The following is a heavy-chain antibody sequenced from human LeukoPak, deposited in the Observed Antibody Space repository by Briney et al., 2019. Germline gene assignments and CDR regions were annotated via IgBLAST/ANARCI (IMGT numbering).Heavy chain of an antibody. D-gene: IGHD2-2*01. CDR2: IYPGDSDT. CDR1: GYRFTSYW. V-gene: IGHV5-51*01. J-gene: IGHJ4*02. CDR3: ARPHCSSTSCYAYFDY. Sequence: GESLKISCKGAGYRFTSYWIGWVRQLPGKGLEWMGIIYPGDSDTRYSPSFQGQVTISADKSISTAYLQWSSLKASDTAMYYCARPHCSSTSCYAYFDYWGQGTLVTVSS.